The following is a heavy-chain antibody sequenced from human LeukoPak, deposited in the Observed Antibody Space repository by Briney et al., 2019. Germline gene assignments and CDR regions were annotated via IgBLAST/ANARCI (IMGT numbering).Heavy chain of an antibody. Sequence: GESLKISCKGSGYSFTSYWIGWVRQMPGKGLEWMGIIYPGDSDTRYSPYFQGQVTISADKSISTAYLQWSSLKASDTAMYYCARQSTYYYYYMDVWGKGTTVTVSS. CDR2: IYPGDSDT. CDR3: ARQSTYYYYYMDV. V-gene: IGHV5-51*01. D-gene: IGHD5/OR15-5a*01. J-gene: IGHJ6*03. CDR1: GYSFTSYW.